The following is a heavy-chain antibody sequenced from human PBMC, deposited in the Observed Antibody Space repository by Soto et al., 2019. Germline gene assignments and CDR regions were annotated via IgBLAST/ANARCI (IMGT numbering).Heavy chain of an antibody. J-gene: IGHJ4*02. V-gene: IGHV1-3*01. CDR3: ARDRRYCGGDCYGWYYFDY. CDR2: INAGNGNT. CDR1: GYTFTSYA. D-gene: IGHD2-21*02. Sequence: ASVKVSCKASGYTFTSYAMHWVRQAPGQRLEWIGWINAGNGNTKYSHKFQGRVTITRDTSASTAYMELSSLRSEDTAVYYCARDRRYCGGDCYGWYYFDYWGQGTLVTVSS.